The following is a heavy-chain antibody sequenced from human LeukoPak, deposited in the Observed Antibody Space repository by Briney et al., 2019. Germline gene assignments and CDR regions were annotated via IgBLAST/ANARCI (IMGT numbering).Heavy chain of an antibody. CDR3: ARAYCRSTNCCYPS. V-gene: IGHV3-7*01. J-gene: IGHJ5*02. Sequence: GGSLRLSCAASGFTFSSYWMTWVRQAPGKGLEWVANIKQDGSEKYYVDSVRGRFTISRDNTQNSLSLQMNILRPQDTAVYYCARAYCRSTNCCYPSWGQGTLVTVSS. D-gene: IGHD2-2*01. CDR1: GFTFSSYW. CDR2: IKQDGSEK.